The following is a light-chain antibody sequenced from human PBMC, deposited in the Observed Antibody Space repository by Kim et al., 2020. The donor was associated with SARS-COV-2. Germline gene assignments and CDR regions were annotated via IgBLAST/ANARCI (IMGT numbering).Light chain of an antibody. J-gene: IGKJ4*01. CDR3: QQYGTSPLT. CDR1: QSVSSSY. CDR2: GAS. V-gene: IGKV3-20*01. Sequence: EIVLTQSPATLSLSQGERAALSCRASQSVSSSYLAWYQQKPGQAPRLLIYGASSRATGIPDRFSGSGSGTDFTLTITRLEPDDFAVYYCQQYGTSPLTFGGGTKLEI.